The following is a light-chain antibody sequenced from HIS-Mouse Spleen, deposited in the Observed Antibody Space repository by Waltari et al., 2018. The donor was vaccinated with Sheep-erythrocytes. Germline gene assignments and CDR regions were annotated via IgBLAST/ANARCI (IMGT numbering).Light chain of an antibody. CDR2: LGS. Sequence: DIVMTQSPLSLPVTPGEPASISCRSSPGLLHSNGYNYLDWYLQKPGQSPQLLIYLGSNRASGVPDRFSGSGSGTDFTLKISRVEAEDVGVYYCMQALQTPIFTFGPGTKVDIK. CDR1: PGLLHSNGYNY. V-gene: IGKV2-28*01. CDR3: MQALQTPIFT. J-gene: IGKJ3*01.